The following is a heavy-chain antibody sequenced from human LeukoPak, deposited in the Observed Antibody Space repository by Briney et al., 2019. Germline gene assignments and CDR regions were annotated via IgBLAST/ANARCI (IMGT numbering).Heavy chain of an antibody. V-gene: IGHV3-30*02. CDR1: GFTFSIYG. CDR2: IWYDGSNK. Sequence: GGSLRLSCAASGFTFSIYGMHWVRQAPGKGLEWVAFIWYDGSNKYYADSVKGRFTISRDNSKNTLYLQMNSLRAEDTAVYYCAKVASSSSLYYFDYWGQGTLVTVSS. CDR3: AKVASSSSLYYFDY. J-gene: IGHJ4*02. D-gene: IGHD6-6*01.